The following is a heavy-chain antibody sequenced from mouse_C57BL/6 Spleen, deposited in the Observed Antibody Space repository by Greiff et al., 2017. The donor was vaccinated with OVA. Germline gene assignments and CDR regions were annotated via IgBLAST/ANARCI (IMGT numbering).Heavy chain of an antibody. Sequence: EVKLQESGPGLVKPSQSLSLTCSVTGYSITSGYYWNWIRQFPGNKLEWMGYISYDGSNNYNPSLKNRISITRDTSKNQFFLKLNSVTTEDTATYYCARDYYSKDYAMDYWGQGTSVTVSS. J-gene: IGHJ4*01. CDR3: ARDYYSKDYAMDY. CDR1: GYSITSGYY. CDR2: ISYDGSN. D-gene: IGHD2-5*01. V-gene: IGHV3-6*01.